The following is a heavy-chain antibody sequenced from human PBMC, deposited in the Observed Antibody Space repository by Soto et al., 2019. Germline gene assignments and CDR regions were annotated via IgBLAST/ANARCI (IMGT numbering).Heavy chain of an antibody. CDR2: IRSKANSYAT. V-gene: IGHV3-73*01. J-gene: IGHJ4*02. CDR1: GFTFSGSA. Sequence: PGGSLRLSCAASGFTFSGSAMHWLRQASGKGLEWVGRIRSKANSYATAYAASVKGRFTISRDDSKNTAYLQMNSRKTEDTAVYYCTTIVVVTAISDYWGQGXLVTVYS. D-gene: IGHD2-21*02. CDR3: TTIVVVTAISDY.